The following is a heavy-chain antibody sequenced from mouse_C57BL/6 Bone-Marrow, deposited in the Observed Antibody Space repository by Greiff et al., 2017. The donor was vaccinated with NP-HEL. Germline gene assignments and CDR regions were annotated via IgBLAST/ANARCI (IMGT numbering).Heavy chain of an antibody. CDR1: GFTFSSYT. D-gene: IGHD1-1*01. CDR3: ARHRVFYYGSSYGAMDY. CDR2: ISGGGGNT. V-gene: IGHV5-9*01. Sequence: EVQGVESGGGLVKPGGSLKLSCAASGFTFSSYTMSWVRQTPEKRLEWVATISGGGGNTYYPDSVKGRFTISRDNAKNTLYLQMSSLRSEDTALYYCARHRVFYYGSSYGAMDYWGQGTSVTVSS. J-gene: IGHJ4*01.